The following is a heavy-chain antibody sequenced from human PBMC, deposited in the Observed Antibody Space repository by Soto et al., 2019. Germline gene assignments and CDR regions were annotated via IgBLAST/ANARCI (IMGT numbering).Heavy chain of an antibody. V-gene: IGHV4-34*01. CDR1: GGSFSNYY. D-gene: IGHD3-9*01. CDR3: ARVGDYDILTGKFDY. CDR2: INHSGST. Sequence: PSETLSLTCAVYGGSFSNYYWSWIRQPPGKGLEWIGEINHSGSTNYNPSLKSRVTISVDTSKNQFSLKLSSVTAADTAVYYCARVGDYDILTGKFDYWGQGTLVTVSS. J-gene: IGHJ4*02.